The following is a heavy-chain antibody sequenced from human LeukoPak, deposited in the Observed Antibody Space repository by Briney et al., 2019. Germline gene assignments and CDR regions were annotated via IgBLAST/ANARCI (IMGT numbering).Heavy chain of an antibody. CDR2: IYPGDSDT. J-gene: IGHJ4*02. V-gene: IGHV5-51*01. Sequence: PGESLKISCKGSGYIFTNYWIGWVRQMPGKGLEWMGIIYPGDSDTRYSPSFQGQVTISADKSISTAYLRWSSLKASDTAMYYCARHQVGGSSGYQNFDYWGQGTLVTVSS. CDR1: GYIFTNYW. CDR3: ARHQVGGSSGYQNFDY. D-gene: IGHD3-22*01.